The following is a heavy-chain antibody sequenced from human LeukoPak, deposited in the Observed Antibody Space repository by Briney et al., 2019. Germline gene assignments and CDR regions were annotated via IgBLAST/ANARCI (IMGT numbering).Heavy chain of an antibody. CDR2: ISYDGSNK. CDR3: ARDPGYDCSGGSCPSYYGMDV. D-gene: IGHD2-15*01. CDR1: GFTFSSYA. V-gene: IGHV3-30-3*01. Sequence: GGSLRLSCAASGFTFSSYAMHWVRQAPGKGLEWVAVISYDGSNKYYADSVKGRLTISRDNSKNTLYLQMNSLRAEDTAVYYCARDPGYDCSGGSCPSYYGMDVWGQGTTVTVSS. J-gene: IGHJ6*02.